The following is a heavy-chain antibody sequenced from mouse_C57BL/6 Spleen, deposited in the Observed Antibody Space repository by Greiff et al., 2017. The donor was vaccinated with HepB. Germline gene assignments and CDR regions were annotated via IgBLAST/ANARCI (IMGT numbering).Heavy chain of an antibody. Sequence: EVQLQQSGPELVKPGASVKISCKASGYSFTGYYMNWVKQSPEKSLEWIGEINPSTGGTTYNQKFKAKATLTVDKSSSTAYMQLKSLTSEDSAVYYCASLLPLAYWGQGTLVTVSA. V-gene: IGHV1-42*01. CDR3: ASLLPLAY. CDR1: GYSFTGYY. J-gene: IGHJ3*01. CDR2: INPSTGGT.